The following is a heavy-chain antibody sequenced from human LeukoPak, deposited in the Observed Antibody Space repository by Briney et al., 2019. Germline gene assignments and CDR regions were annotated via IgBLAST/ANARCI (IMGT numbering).Heavy chain of an antibody. CDR3: ARGRIAVHEPYYFDY. Sequence: GGSLRLSCAASGFTFSSYWMSWVRQAPGKGLEWVANIKQDGSEKYYVDSVKGRFTISRDNAKNSLYLQMNSLRAEDTAVYYCARGRIAVHEPYYFDYWGQGTLVTVSS. V-gene: IGHV3-7*01. J-gene: IGHJ4*02. CDR2: IKQDGSEK. D-gene: IGHD6-19*01. CDR1: GFTFSSYW.